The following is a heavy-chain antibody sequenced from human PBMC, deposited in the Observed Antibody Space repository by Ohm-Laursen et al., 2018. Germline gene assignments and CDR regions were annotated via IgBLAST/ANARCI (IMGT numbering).Heavy chain of an antibody. J-gene: IGHJ4*02. CDR2: ISNDGSNK. CDR1: GFTFSSYG. CDR3: AKIAAAVPN. D-gene: IGHD6-13*01. Sequence: SLRLSCAASGFTFSSYGMHWVRQAPGKGLEWVAVISNDGSNKYYADSVKGRFTISRDNSKNTLYLQMNSLRPEDTALYYCAKIAAAVPNWGQGTLVTVSS. V-gene: IGHV3-30*18.